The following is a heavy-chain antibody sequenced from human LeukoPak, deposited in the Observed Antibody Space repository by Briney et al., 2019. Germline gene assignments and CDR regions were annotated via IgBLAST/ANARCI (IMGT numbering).Heavy chain of an antibody. J-gene: IGHJ4*02. CDR2: ISWDGDST. CDR1: GFTFDDYA. CDR3: AKDSGYNSRFFDY. Sequence: GGSLRLSCAASGFTFDDYAMHWVRQAPGKGLEWVSLISWDGDSTYYADSVKGRFTISRDYSKNSLYLQMNSLSAEDTALYYCAKDSGYNSRFFDYWGQGTLVTVSS. V-gene: IGHV3-43D*03. D-gene: IGHD6-13*01.